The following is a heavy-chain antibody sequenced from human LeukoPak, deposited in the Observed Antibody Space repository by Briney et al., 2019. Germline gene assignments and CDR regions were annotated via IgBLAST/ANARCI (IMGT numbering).Heavy chain of an antibody. V-gene: IGHV6-1*01. D-gene: IGHD3-10*01. Sequence: SQTLSLTCAISGDSVSSNSAAWNWIRQSPSSGLEGLGSAYYKSKWYNDYALSVKSRVTINPDTSRNQLSLQLNSVTPEDTAVYYCARGWFGFDIWGQGTMVTVSS. CDR2: AYYKSKWYN. J-gene: IGHJ3*02. CDR3: ARGWFGFDI. CDR1: GDSVSSNSAA.